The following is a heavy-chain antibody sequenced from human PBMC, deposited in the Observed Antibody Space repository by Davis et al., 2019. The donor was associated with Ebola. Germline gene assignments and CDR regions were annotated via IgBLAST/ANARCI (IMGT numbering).Heavy chain of an antibody. V-gene: IGHV1-2*04. Sequence: ASVKVSCKASGYTFTGYSMHWVRQAPGQGLEWMGSINPNSGGTNYAQKFQGWVTMTRDTSISTAYMELSRLRSDDTAVYYCARVTRDYGDYFDYWGQGTLVTVSS. CDR2: INPNSGGT. J-gene: IGHJ4*02. CDR3: ARVTRDYGDYFDY. D-gene: IGHD4-17*01. CDR1: GYTFTGYS.